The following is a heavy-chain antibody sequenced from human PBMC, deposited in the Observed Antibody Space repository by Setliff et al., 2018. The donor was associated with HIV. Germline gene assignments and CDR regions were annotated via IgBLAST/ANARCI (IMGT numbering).Heavy chain of an antibody. CDR2: IYTSGST. Sequence: PSETLSLTCTVSGGSISTYYWTWIRQPPGKGLEWIGYIYTSGSTSYNPSLKSRLTISLDTSKNQFSLNLSSVTAADTAVYYCARQERYCTSADCYRYFNYWGQGTLVTVSS. CDR1: GGSISTYY. D-gene: IGHD2-2*02. V-gene: IGHV4-4*09. CDR3: ARQERYCTSADCYRYFNY. J-gene: IGHJ4*02.